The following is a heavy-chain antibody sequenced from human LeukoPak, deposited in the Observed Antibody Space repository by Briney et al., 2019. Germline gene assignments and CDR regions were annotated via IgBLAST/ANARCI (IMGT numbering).Heavy chain of an antibody. V-gene: IGHV1-2*02. CDR2: INPNSGGT. D-gene: IGHD5-24*01. Sequence: GASVKVSCKASGYTFTGYYMHWVRQAPGQGLEWVGWINPNSGGTNYAQKFQGRVTMTRDTSISTAYMELSRLRSDDTAVYYCARALGTIPSFDYWGQGTLVTVSS. CDR3: ARALGTIPSFDY. J-gene: IGHJ4*02. CDR1: GYTFTGYY.